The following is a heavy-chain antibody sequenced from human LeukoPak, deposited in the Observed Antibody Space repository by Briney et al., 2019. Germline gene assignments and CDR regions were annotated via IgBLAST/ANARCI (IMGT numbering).Heavy chain of an antibody. CDR2: IIPIFGTA. CDR3: AREGELYYALDY. Sequence: GASVKVSCKASGGTSSSYAISWVRQAPGQGLEWMGGIIPIFGTANYAQKFQGRVTITTDESTSTAYMELSSLRSEDTAVYYCAREGELYYALDYWGQGTLVTVSS. CDR1: GGTSSSYA. J-gene: IGHJ4*02. D-gene: IGHD1-26*01. V-gene: IGHV1-69*05.